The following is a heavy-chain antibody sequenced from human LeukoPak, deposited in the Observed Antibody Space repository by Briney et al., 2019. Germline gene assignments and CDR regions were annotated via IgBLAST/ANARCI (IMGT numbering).Heavy chain of an antibody. V-gene: IGHV4-4*07. CDR2: IYTSGST. Sequence: SETLSLTCTVSGGSISSYYWSWIRQPAGKGLEWLGRIYTSGSTNYNPSLKSRVTMSVDTSKNQFSLKLSSVTAADTAVYYCAGRFLEWLPNAFDIWGQGTMVTVSS. CDR3: AGRFLEWLPNAFDI. J-gene: IGHJ3*02. CDR1: GGSISSYY. D-gene: IGHD3-3*01.